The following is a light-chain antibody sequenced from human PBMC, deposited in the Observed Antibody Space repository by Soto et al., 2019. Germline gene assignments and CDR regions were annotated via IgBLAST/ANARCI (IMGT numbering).Light chain of an antibody. CDR2: DAS. V-gene: IGKV3-11*01. CDR1: QSVTSY. CDR3: QQRSNWPLT. Sequence: EIVLTQSPATLSLSPGERDTLSCRASQSVTSYLAWYQQKPGQAPRLLIYDASNRATGIPARFSGSGSGTDFALTISSLEPEDFAVYYCQQRSNWPLTFGGGTKVELK. J-gene: IGKJ4*02.